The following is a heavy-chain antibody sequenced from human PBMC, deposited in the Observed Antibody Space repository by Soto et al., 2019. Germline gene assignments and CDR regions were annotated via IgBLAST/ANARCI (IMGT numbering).Heavy chain of an antibody. V-gene: IGHV1-69*06. CDR3: ARVLVVVVAATHSYYGMDV. J-gene: IGHJ6*02. D-gene: IGHD2-15*01. CDR1: GGTFSSYA. CDR2: IIPIFGPA. Sequence: QVQLVQSGAEVKKPGSSVKVSCKASGGTFSSYAISWVRQAPGQGLEWMGGIIPIFGPANYAQKFQGRVTITADKSTSTAYMELSSLRSEDTAVYYCARVLVVVVAATHSYYGMDVWGQGTTVTVSS.